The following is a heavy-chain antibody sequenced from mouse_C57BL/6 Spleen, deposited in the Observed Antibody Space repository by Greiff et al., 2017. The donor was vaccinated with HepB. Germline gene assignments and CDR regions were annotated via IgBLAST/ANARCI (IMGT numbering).Heavy chain of an antibody. Sequence: VQLQQSGAELVKPGASVKLSCKASGYTFTEYTIHWVKQRSGQGLEWIGWFYPGSGSIKYNEKFKDKATLTADKSSSTVYMELSRMTSEDSAVDFCARHVTYYYGSSHCFDYWGQGTTLTVSS. CDR3: ARHVTYYYGSSHCFDY. CDR1: GYTFTEYT. D-gene: IGHD1-1*01. J-gene: IGHJ2*01. CDR2: FYPGSGSI. V-gene: IGHV1-62-2*01.